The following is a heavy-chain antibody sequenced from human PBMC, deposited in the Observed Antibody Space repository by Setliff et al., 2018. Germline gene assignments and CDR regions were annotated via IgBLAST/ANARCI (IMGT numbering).Heavy chain of an antibody. CDR1: GFTFSSYA. Sequence: GGSLRLSCAASGFTFSSYAMSWVRQAPGKGLEWVSAISGSGGSTYYADSVKGRFTITRDNSKNTLYLQMNSLRAEDTGVYYCARDHIYRGGSWYDYFDSWGQGTLVTVSS. V-gene: IGHV3-23*01. CDR3: ARDHIYRGGSWYDYFDS. CDR2: ISGSGGST. J-gene: IGHJ4*02. D-gene: IGHD2-15*01.